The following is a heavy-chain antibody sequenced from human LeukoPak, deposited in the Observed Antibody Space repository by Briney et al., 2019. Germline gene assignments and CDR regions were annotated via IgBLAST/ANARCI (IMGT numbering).Heavy chain of an antibody. CDR3: ARGPSSPHSSGGVTSY. D-gene: IGHD3-16*01. Sequence: GGSLRLSCAASGFTVSSNYMSWVRQAPGKGLEWVSVIYSGGSTYYADSVKGRFTISRDNSKNSLYLQMNSLRAEDTAVYYCARGPSSPHSSGGVTSYWGQGTLVTVSS. J-gene: IGHJ4*02. V-gene: IGHV3-66*01. CDR2: IYSGGST. CDR1: GFTVSSNY.